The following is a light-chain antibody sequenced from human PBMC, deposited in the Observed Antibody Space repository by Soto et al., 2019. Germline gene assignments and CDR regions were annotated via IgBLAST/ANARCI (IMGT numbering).Light chain of an antibody. CDR2: YAS. CDR1: QGISSA. V-gene: IGKV1D-13*01. J-gene: IGKJ4*01. Sequence: AIQLTQSPSSLSVSVGDRVTITCRASQGISSALAWYQQKPGKAPNLLIYYASSLESGVPSRFSGSGSGTDFTLTISSLQPEDFATYYCQQFKNYPLTFGGGTKAEIK. CDR3: QQFKNYPLT.